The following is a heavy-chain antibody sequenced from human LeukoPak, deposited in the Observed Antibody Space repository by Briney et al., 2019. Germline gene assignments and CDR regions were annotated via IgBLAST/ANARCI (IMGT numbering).Heavy chain of an antibody. J-gene: IGHJ4*02. CDR1: GYTFTRYG. Sequence: ASVKVSCKASGYTFTRYGVSWVRQAPGQRLEWMGWISAYNGATNYAQKLQDRVTMTTDTSTSTAYMELRSLRSDDTAVYYCARGEAYSNYEDYWGQGTLVTVSS. D-gene: IGHD4-11*01. CDR2: ISAYNGAT. CDR3: ARGEAYSNYEDY. V-gene: IGHV1-18*01.